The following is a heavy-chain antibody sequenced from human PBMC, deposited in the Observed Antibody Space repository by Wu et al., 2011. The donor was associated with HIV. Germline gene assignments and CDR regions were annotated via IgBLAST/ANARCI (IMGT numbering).Heavy chain of an antibody. D-gene: IGHD3-9*01. CDR3: ARQQYFDWPRGGFDY. CDR1: GYTFNTYA. V-gene: IGHV1-69*13. J-gene: IGHJ4*02. CDR2: HPYPGYN. Sequence: LVQSGAEVKKPGASVKVSCKASGYTFNTYAISWVRQAPGQGPEWMEGHPYPGYNKLRTEVPGQSHHYRDESTSTTYLELSSLRSEDTAVYYCARQQYFDWPRGGFDYWGQGTLVTVSS.